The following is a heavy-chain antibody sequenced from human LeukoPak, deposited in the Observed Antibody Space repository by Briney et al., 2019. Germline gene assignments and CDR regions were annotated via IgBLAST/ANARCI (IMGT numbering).Heavy chain of an antibody. CDR1: GFTVSSNY. CDR3: ARGGIWGHAFDI. J-gene: IGHJ3*02. CDR2: IYSDSTT. D-gene: IGHD2-15*01. Sequence: GGSLRLSCAASGFTVSSNYMSWARQAPGKGLEWVSIIYSDSTTDYSDSVKGRFTISRETSKKTLSLQLNSLRAEDTAVYYCARGGIWGHAFDIWGQGTVVTVSS. V-gene: IGHV3-66*01.